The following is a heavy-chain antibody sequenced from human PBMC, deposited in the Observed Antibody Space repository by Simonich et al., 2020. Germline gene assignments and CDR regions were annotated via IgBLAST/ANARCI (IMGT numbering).Heavy chain of an antibody. D-gene: IGHD6-19*01. V-gene: IGHV1-2*06. CDR1: GYTFTGYY. Sequence: QVQLVQSGAEVKKPGASVKVSCKASGYTFTGYYMHGVRQAPGQGMEWWGRIKPSSGGTIYAQKYQGRVTMTRDTSISTAYMGLSRLRSDDTAVYYCARELKGVPVGWGSQIDIWGQGTMVTVSS. CDR2: IKPSSGGT. CDR3: ARELKGVPVGWGSQIDI. J-gene: IGHJ3*02.